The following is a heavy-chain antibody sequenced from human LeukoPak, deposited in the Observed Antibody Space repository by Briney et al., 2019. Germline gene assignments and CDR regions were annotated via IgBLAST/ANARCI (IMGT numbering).Heavy chain of an antibody. CDR2: IIPIFGTA. D-gene: IGHD1-7*01. V-gene: IGHV1-69*05. Sequence: ASVKVSCKASGGTFSSYAISWVRQAPGQGLEWMGGIIPIFGTANYAQKFQGRVTITTDESTSTAYMELSSLRSEDTAVYYCARERTTAARLGYYYYYMDVWGKGTTVTVSS. CDR1: GGTFSSYA. CDR3: ARERTTAARLGYYYYYMDV. J-gene: IGHJ6*03.